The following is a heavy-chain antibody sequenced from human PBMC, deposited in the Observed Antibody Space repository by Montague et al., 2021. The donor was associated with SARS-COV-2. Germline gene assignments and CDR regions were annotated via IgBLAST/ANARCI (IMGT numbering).Heavy chain of an antibody. V-gene: IGHV3-74*01. J-gene: IGHJ4*02. CDR2: INGDGSFT. CDR1: GFTFSDYW. D-gene: IGHD2-2*01. CDR3: ARHRIVPGGFDY. Sequence: SLRLSCAASGFTFSDYWMHWVRQAPWKGLMWLSHINGDGSFTRYADSVKGRFTISRDIPKNTLYLQMNSLTAEDTAVYYCARHRIVPGGFDYWGQGTLVTGSS.